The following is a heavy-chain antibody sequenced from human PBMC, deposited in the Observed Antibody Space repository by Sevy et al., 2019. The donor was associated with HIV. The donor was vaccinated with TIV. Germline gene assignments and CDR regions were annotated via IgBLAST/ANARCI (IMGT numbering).Heavy chain of an antibody. D-gene: IGHD5-12*01. Sequence: SETLSLTCTVSGGSISAYYWSWIRQPPGKALEYIGYIYYTGSTNYNPSLENRVTMSVDTWKNQFSLKLNSVTAADTAVYYCTWAPPVRSGDDSLNWFDPWGQGTLVTVSS. J-gene: IGHJ5*02. CDR1: GGSISAYY. CDR3: TWAPPVRSGDDSLNWFDP. CDR2: IYYTGST. V-gene: IGHV4-59*01.